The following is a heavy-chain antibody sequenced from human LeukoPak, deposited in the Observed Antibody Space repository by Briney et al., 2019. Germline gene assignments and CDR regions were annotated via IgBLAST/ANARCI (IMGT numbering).Heavy chain of an antibody. V-gene: IGHV4-59*01. D-gene: IGHD3-22*01. Sequence: PSETLSLTCTVSSDSISSYYWSWIRQPPEKGLEWIGCIYYSGTTTYNPSLKSRVTISVDTSKNQFSLKLSSVTAADTAVYYCATRPPNDISGYLDNWGQGTLVTVSS. CDR1: SDSISSYY. J-gene: IGHJ4*02. CDR3: ATRPPNDISGYLDN. CDR2: IYYSGTT.